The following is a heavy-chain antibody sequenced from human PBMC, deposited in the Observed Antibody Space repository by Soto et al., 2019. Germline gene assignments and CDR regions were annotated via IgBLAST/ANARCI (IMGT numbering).Heavy chain of an antibody. CDR1: GFSFTNYW. D-gene: IGHD6-19*01. CDR2: IRKDGSEK. V-gene: IGHV3-7*03. CDR3: VGGTGWLMDT. J-gene: IGHJ5*02. Sequence: EVQLVESGGGLVQPGGSLRLSCAASGFSFTNYWMNWVRLAPGKGPEWVANIRKDGSEKIYVDSVEGRFTISRDNAKHSLFLQMNNLRADDTAMYYCVGGTGWLMDTWGQGTPVIVSS.